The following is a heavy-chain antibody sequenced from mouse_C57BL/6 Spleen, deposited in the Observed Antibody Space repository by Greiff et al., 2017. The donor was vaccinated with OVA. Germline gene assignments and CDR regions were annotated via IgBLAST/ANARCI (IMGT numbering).Heavy chain of an antibody. Sequence: VQLQQSGPELVKPGASVKISCKASGYAFSSSWLNWVKQRPGKGLEWIGRIYPGDGDTNYNGKFKGKATLTADKSSITAYMQLSSLTSEDSAVYFFARSAYYGSSYYFDYWGQGTTLTVSS. CDR3: ARSAYYGSSYYFDY. V-gene: IGHV1-82*01. J-gene: IGHJ2*01. CDR1: GYAFSSSW. CDR2: IYPGDGDT. D-gene: IGHD1-1*01.